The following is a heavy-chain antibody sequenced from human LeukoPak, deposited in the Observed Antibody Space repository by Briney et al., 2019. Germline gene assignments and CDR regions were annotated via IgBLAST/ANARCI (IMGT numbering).Heavy chain of an antibody. J-gene: IGHJ5*02. Sequence: ASVTVACKASGYTFTGYCMHWVRQAPGQGLEWMGWINPNSGGTNCAQKFQGRVTMTRDTSISTAYMELSRLRSDDTAVYYCARSEVPLGPFDPWGQGTLVTVSS. CDR2: INPNSGGT. CDR3: ARSEVPLGPFDP. D-gene: IGHD3-10*01. V-gene: IGHV1-2*02. CDR1: GYTFTGYC.